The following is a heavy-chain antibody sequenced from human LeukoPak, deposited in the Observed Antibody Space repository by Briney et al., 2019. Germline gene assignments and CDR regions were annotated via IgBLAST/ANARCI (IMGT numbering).Heavy chain of an antibody. J-gene: IGHJ5*02. CDR2: INPNSGGT. V-gene: IGHV1-2*02. CDR1: GYTCTGYY. CDR3: ARDRNRITIFGVVSTAFDP. Sequence: GASVKVSCKASGYTCTGYYMHWVRQAPGQGLEWMGWINPNSGGTNYAQKFQGRVTMTRDTSISTAYMELSRLRSDDTAVYYCARDRNRITIFGVVSTAFDPWGQGTLVTVSS. D-gene: IGHD3-3*01.